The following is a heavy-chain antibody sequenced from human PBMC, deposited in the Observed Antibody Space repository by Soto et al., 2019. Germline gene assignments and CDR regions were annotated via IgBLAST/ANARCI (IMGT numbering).Heavy chain of an antibody. J-gene: IGHJ4*02. V-gene: IGHV1-2*02. CDR1: GYTFTGYY. CDR3: SRGAADYYDSSGFGD. Sequence: ASVKVSCKASGYTFTGYYMHWVRQAPGQGLEWMGWINPNSGGTNYAQKFQGRVTMTRDTSISTAYMELSRLRSDDTAVYYCSRGAADYYDSSGFGDWGQGTLVTVSS. CDR2: INPNSGGT. D-gene: IGHD3-22*01.